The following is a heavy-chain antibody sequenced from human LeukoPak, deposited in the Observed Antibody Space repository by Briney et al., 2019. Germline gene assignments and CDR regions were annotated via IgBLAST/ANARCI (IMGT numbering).Heavy chain of an antibody. J-gene: IGHJ6*02. CDR2: INHSGST. CDR1: GGSVSSGSYY. CDR3: ARERRYGMDV. V-gene: IGHV4-39*07. Sequence: SETLSLTCTVSGGSVSSGSYYWSWIRQPPGKGLEWIGEINHSGSTNYNPSLKSRVTISVDTSKNQFSLKLSSVTAADTAVYYCARERRYGMDVWGQGTTVTVSS.